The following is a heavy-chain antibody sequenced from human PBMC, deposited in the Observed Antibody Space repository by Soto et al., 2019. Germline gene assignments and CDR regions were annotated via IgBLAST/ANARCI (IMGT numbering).Heavy chain of an antibody. CDR3: AKAGVYYFDY. D-gene: IGHD3-10*01. CDR1: GFTFSSYG. CDR2: ISYDGSNK. Sequence: QVQLVESGGGVVQPGRSLRLSCAASGFTFSSYGMHWVRQAPGKGLEWVAVISYDGSNKYYADSVKGRFTISRDNSKNTLDLQMNSLRAEDTAVYYCAKAGVYYFDYWGQGTLVTVSS. V-gene: IGHV3-30*18. J-gene: IGHJ4*02.